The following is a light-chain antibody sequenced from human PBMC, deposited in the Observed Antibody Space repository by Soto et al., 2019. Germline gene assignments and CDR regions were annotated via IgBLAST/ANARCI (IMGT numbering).Light chain of an antibody. CDR2: GAS. CDR1: QSVSSSY. Sequence: EIVLTQSPGTLSLSQGERATLSCRSSQSVSSSYLAWYQKKPGQDPRLLIYGASSRATGIPDRFSGSVSGTDFNLTISRLETEEFAVYECQQYGSSPQTFCPGTKVDIK. J-gene: IGKJ3*01. CDR3: QQYGSSPQT. V-gene: IGKV3-20*01.